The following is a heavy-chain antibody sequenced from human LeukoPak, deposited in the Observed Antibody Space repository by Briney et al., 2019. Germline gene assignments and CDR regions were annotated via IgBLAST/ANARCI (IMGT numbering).Heavy chain of an antibody. J-gene: IGHJ3*02. CDR3: ARGDYYDSSGYWQPDAFDI. CDR1: GYTFTSYG. V-gene: IGHV1-18*01. Sequence: ASVKVSCKASGYTFTSYGISWVRQAPGQGPEWMGWISAYNGNTNYAQKLQGRVTMTTDTSTSTAYMELRSLRSDDTAVYYCARGDYYDSSGYWQPDAFDIWGQGTMVTVSS. D-gene: IGHD3-22*01. CDR2: ISAYNGNT.